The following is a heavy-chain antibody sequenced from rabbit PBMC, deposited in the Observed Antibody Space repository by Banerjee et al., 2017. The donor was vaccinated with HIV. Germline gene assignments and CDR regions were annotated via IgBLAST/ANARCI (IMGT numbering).Heavy chain of an antibody. Sequence: QEQLEESGGDLVKPGASLTLTCTASGFSFSSSYYMCWVRQAPGKGLEWIGCIDTGSGSTYYASWAKGRFTISKTSTTVTLQMTSLTAADTATYFCARAGYTGYGYVNYLHLLGPGTLV. CDR2: IDTGSGST. J-gene: IGHJ6*01. CDR1: GFSFSSSYY. D-gene: IGHD6-1*01. V-gene: IGHV1S45*01. CDR3: ARAGYTGYGYVNYLHL.